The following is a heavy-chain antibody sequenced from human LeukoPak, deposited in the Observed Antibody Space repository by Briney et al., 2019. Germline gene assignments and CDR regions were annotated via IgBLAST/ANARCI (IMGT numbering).Heavy chain of an antibody. Sequence: GGSLRLSCAASGFTFSSYSMNWVRQAPGKGLEWVSSISSSSSYIYYADSVKGRFTISRDNAKNSLYLQMNSLRAEDTAVYYCATVVAAAGCWYFDYWGQGTLVTVSS. J-gene: IGHJ4*02. CDR2: ISSSSSYI. CDR3: ATVVAAAGCWYFDY. CDR1: GFTFSSYS. V-gene: IGHV3-21*01. D-gene: IGHD6-13*01.